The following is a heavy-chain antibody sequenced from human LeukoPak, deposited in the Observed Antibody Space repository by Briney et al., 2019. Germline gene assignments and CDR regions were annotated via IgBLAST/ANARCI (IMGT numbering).Heavy chain of an antibody. J-gene: IGHJ6*02. CDR1: GFTFSSYW. Sequence: GGSLRLSCAASGFTFSSYWKSWVRQAPGKGLEWVANIKQDGSEKYYVDSVKGRFTISRDNAKNSLYLQMNSLRAEDTAVYYCARDHYSSGWTPYYYYGMDVWGQGTTVTVSS. CDR3: ARDHYSSGWTPYYYYGMDV. CDR2: IKQDGSEK. V-gene: IGHV3-7*01. D-gene: IGHD6-19*01.